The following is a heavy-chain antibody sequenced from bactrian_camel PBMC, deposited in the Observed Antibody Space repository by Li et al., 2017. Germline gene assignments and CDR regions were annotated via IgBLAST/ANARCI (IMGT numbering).Heavy chain of an antibody. Sequence: HVQLVESGGGSVQAGGSLTLSCSTAGFTYSSNCIAWFRQSPGKEHEGVAAIATGGAPTYYADSVKGRFTISLNNDKNTLYLQMNSLKSEDTALYYCATYGGTWSMNYWGQGTQVTVS. V-gene: IGHV3S1*01. CDR1: GFTYSSNC. CDR2: IATGGAPT. D-gene: IGHD6*01. CDR3: ATYGGTWSMNY. J-gene: IGHJ4*01.